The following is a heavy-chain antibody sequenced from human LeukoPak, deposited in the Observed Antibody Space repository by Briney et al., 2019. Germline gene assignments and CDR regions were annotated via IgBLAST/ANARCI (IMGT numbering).Heavy chain of an antibody. CDR3: ARGVVDMIFDY. D-gene: IGHD3-22*01. CDR1: GGSISSSSYY. J-gene: IGHJ4*02. CDR2: IYYSGST. Sequence: SETLSLTCTVSGGSISSSSYYWGWIRQPPGKGLEWIGSIYYSGSTYYNPSLKSRVTISVDTSKNQFSLKLSSVTAADTAAYYCARGVVDMIFDYWGQGTLVTISS. V-gene: IGHV4-39*07.